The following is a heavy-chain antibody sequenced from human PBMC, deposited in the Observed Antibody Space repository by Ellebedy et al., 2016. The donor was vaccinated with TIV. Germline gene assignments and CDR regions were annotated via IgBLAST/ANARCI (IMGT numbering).Heavy chain of an antibody. V-gene: IGHV3-23*01. CDR1: GLTFSSHA. D-gene: IGHD3-10*01. J-gene: IGHJ4*02. CDR2: ISGSGGNT. Sequence: PGGSLRLSCAASGLTFSSHAMSWVRQAPGKGLEWVSSISGSGGNTYYADSVKGRFAISRDNSKNTVYLQMNSLRAEDTAVYYCAKGRYYGSGSFLNSFDYWGQGTLVTVSS. CDR3: AKGRYYGSGSFLNSFDY.